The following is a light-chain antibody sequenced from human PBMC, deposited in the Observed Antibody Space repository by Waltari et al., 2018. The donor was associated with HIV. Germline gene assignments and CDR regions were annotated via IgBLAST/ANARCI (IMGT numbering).Light chain of an antibody. CDR2: DAS. J-gene: IGKJ2*01. CDR3: QKGSNWPPGYT. V-gene: IGKV3-11*01. Sequence: EVVLTQSPGVLSLSPGERATLSCRASQSVGSFLAWYQHKPGQSPRLLIYDASKRATGIPARFSGSGSGTDFTLTISRVEPDDFAVYYCQKGSNWPPGYTFGQGTKLEIK. CDR1: QSVGSF.